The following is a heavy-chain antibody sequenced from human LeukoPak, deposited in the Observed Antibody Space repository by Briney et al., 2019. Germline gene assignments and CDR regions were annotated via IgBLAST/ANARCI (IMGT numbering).Heavy chain of an antibody. D-gene: IGHD3-22*01. CDR3: AGGDYYDPQGMDV. J-gene: IGHJ6*02. CDR2: IYSGGST. CDR1: GFSVSNNY. Sequence: PGGSLRLSCAASGFSVSNNYMSWVRQAPGKGLEWVSLIYSGGSTYYADSVKGRFTISRDNSKNTLYLQMNSLRAEDTAVYYCAGGDYYDPQGMDVWGQGTTVTVSS. V-gene: IGHV3-66*01.